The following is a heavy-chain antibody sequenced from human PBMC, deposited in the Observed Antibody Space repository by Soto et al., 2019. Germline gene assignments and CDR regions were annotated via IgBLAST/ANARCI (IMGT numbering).Heavy chain of an antibody. CDR3: ARRVSIAAAGRYGGHYYYYYYSMDV. CDR2: IYPGDSDT. J-gene: IGHJ6*02. D-gene: IGHD6-13*01. CDR1: GYSFTSYW. V-gene: IGHV5-51*01. Sequence: GESLKISCKGSGYSFTSYWNGWVRQMPGKGLEWMGIIYPGDSDTRYSPSFQGQVTISADKSISTAYLQWSSLKASDTAMYYFARRVSIAAAGRYGGHYYYYYYSMDVCGQGTSVTGSS.